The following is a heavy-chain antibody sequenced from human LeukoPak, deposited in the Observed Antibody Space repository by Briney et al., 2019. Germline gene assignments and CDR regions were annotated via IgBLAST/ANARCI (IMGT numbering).Heavy chain of an antibody. CDR2: IKQDGSEK. D-gene: IGHD6-13*01. CDR1: GFTFSSYW. Sequence: PGGSLRLSCAASGFTFSSYWMSWVRQAPGKGLEWVANIKQDGSEKYYVDSLKGRFTISRDNAKNSLYLQMNSLRAEDTAVYYCARDPPDSGTWGDYYYMDVWGKGTTVTISS. V-gene: IGHV3-7*01. J-gene: IGHJ6*03. CDR3: ARDPPDSGTWGDYYYMDV.